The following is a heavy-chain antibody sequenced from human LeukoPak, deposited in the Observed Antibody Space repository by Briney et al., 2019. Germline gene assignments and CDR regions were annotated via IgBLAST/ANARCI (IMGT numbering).Heavy chain of an antibody. D-gene: IGHD2-8*01. CDR2: ISWNSGSI. CDR1: GFTFDDYA. Sequence: GGSLRLSCAASGFTFDDYAMHWVRQAPGKGLEWVSGISWNSGSIGYADSVKGRFTISRDNAKNSLYQQMNSLRAEDTALYYCAKDAGGAYCTNGVCHPNAFDIWGQGTMVTVSS. V-gene: IGHV3-9*01. J-gene: IGHJ3*02. CDR3: AKDAGGAYCTNGVCHPNAFDI.